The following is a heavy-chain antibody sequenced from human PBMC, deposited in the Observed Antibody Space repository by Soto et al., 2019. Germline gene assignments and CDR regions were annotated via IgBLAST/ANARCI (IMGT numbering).Heavy chain of an antibody. CDR3: ATCIQQDYYYRMDV. J-gene: IGHJ6*02. Sequence: QAQLVQSGAEVKKPGASVKVSCKASGYTFYSHSISWVRQAPGQGLEWMGRISADNGNTKYAQKFRGRVTMATDTSTSTVYMELRNLSSDDTDVYYCATCIQQDYYYRMDVWGQGTTVTVSS. V-gene: IGHV1-18*01. D-gene: IGHD5-18*01. CDR1: GYTFYSHS. CDR2: ISADNGNT.